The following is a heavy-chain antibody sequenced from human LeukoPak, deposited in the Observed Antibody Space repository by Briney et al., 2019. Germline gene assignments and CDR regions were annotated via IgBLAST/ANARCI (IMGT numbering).Heavy chain of an antibody. V-gene: IGHV6-1*01. CDR2: TYYRSKWFD. J-gene: IGHJ4*02. CDR1: GDSVSTYSAS. D-gene: IGHD6-6*01. Sequence: SQTLSLTCAISGDSVSTYSASWNWFRQSPSRGLEWLGKTYYRSKWFDEYAVSLKSRMTITPDTSKNQVSLQLTSVTPEDTAVYYCARLVGDGCLDSWGQGTLVTVS. CDR3: ARLVGDGCLDS.